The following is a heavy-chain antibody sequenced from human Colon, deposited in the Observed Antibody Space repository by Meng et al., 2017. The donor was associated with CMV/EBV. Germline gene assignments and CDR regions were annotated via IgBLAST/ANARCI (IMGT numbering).Heavy chain of an antibody. CDR1: GGSFSGYY. D-gene: IGHD2-15*01. CDR2: INHSGST. V-gene: IGHV4-34*01. Sequence: GSLRLSCAVYGGSFSGYYWSWIRQPPGKGLEWIGEINHSGSTNYNPSLKSRVTISVDTSKNQFSLKLSSVTAADTAVYYCARGKAAQRYCSGGSCSHYGMDVWGQGTTVTVSS. CDR3: ARGKAAQRYCSGGSCSHYGMDV. J-gene: IGHJ6*02.